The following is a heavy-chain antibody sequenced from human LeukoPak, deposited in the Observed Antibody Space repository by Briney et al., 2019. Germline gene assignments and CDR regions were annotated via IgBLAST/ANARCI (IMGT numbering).Heavy chain of an antibody. CDR1: GGSFSGYY. CDR3: ARGSWWFDP. Sequence: SETLSLTCAVYGGSFSGYYWSWIRQPPGKGLEWIGEINHSGSTNYDPSLKSRVTISVDTSKNQFSLKLSSVTAADTAVYYCARGSWWFDPWGQGTLVTVSS. J-gene: IGHJ5*02. CDR2: INHSGST. V-gene: IGHV4-34*01.